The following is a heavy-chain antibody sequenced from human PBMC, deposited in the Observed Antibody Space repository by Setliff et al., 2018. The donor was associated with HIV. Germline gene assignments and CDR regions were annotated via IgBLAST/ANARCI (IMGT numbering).Heavy chain of an antibody. V-gene: IGHV1-8*02. J-gene: IGHJ4*02. CDR2: MNPNSGRA. CDR3: ARDGYYYDGSAYSTFDY. CDR1: GYTFTNYD. D-gene: IGHD3-22*01. Sequence: ASVKVSCKASGYTFTNYDINWVRQSPGQGLEWLGWMNPNSGRAGSAQMFQGRLTMTRDTSISTAYMELRSLRSEDTAVYYCARDGYYYDGSAYSTFDYWGQGTLVTVSS.